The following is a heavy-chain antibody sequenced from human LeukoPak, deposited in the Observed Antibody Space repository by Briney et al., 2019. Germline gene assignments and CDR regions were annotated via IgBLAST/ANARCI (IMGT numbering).Heavy chain of an antibody. J-gene: IGHJ4*02. CDR1: GYTFTDYY. CDR2: MNPKRGDT. V-gene: IGHV1-2*02. CDR3: ARNKEGKSLDY. Sequence: ASVKVSCKASGYTFTDYYIHWVRQAPGQGLEWMAWMNPKRGDTSYTQKFQGGVTLTRDTSISTGYMELSRLRFDDTAVYYCARNKEGKSLDYWGQGTLVTVSS.